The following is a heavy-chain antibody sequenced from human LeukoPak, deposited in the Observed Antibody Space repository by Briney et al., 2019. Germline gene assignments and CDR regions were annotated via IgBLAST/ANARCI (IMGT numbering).Heavy chain of an antibody. Sequence: GGSLRLSCAASGFTFSSYGMHWVRQAPGKGLEWVAVIWYDGSNKYYADSVKGRFTISRDNSKNTLYLQMNSLRAEDTAVYYCAKDRQMVRGVTAFDYWGQGTLVTVSS. J-gene: IGHJ4*02. CDR2: IWYDGSNK. V-gene: IGHV3-33*06. CDR1: GFTFSSYG. CDR3: AKDRQMVRGVTAFDY. D-gene: IGHD3-10*01.